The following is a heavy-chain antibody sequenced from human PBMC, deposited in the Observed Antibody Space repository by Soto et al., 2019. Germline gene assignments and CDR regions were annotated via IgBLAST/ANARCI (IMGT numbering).Heavy chain of an antibody. J-gene: IGHJ5*02. CDR1: GFTFSSYS. D-gene: IGHD2-2*01. CDR2: ISSSSSTI. CDR3: AREYCSSTSCLNWFDP. Sequence: EVQLVESGGGLVQPGGSLRLSCAASGFTFSSYSMNWVRQAPGKGLEWVSYISSSSSTIYYADSVKGRFTISRDNAKNLLYLPMNSLRAEDTAVYYCAREYCSSTSCLNWFDPWGQGTLVTVSS. V-gene: IGHV3-48*01.